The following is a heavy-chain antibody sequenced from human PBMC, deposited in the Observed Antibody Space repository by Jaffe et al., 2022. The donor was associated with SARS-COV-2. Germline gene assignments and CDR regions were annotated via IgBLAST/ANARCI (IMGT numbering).Heavy chain of an antibody. CDR2: IKQDGSEK. J-gene: IGHJ6*02. Sequence: EVQLVESGGGLVQPGGSLRLSCAASGFTFSSYWMSWVRQAPGKGLEWVANIKQDGSEKYYVDSVKGRFTISRDNAKNSLYLQMNSLRAEDTAVYYCARENGSRCAVTPPTNYYGMDVWGQGTTVTVSS. CDR1: GFTFSSYW. D-gene: IGHD3-10*01. V-gene: IGHV3-7*01. CDR3: ARENGSRCAVTPPTNYYGMDV.